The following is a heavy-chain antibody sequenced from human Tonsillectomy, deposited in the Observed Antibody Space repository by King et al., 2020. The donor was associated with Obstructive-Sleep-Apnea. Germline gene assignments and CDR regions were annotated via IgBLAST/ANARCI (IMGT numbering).Heavy chain of an antibody. Sequence: QLVQSGAEVKKPGASVKVSCKASGYTFSNYAISWVRQAPGQGLEWVGWISAYNGDTHYAQKLQDRVTMTTDTSTGTAYMELRSLRSDDTGLYYCARERGLLVLAAPPSGHADVWGQRAEVAV. V-gene: IGHV1-18*04. CDR2: ISAYNGDT. CDR3: ARERGLLVLAAPPSGHADV. CDR1: GYTFSNYA. D-gene: IGHD1-1*01. J-gene: IGHJ6*02.